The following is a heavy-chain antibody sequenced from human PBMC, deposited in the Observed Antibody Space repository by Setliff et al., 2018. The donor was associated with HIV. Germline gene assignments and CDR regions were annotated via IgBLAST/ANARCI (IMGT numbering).Heavy chain of an antibody. CDR2: ISYDGSNK. D-gene: IGHD3-22*01. Sequence: GGSLRLSCAASGFTFSSYATHWVRQAPGKGLEWVAVISYDGSNKYYADSVKGRLTISRDNSKNTLYLQMNSLRAEDTAVYCCARSKGHLYYDDDTGYVLRAFDIWGQGTMVTVSS. J-gene: IGHJ3*02. CDR3: ARSKGHLYYDDDTGYVLRAFDI. V-gene: IGHV3-30*04. CDR1: GFTFSSYA.